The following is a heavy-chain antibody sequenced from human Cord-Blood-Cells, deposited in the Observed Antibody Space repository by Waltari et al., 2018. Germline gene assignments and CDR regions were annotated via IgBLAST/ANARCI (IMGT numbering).Heavy chain of an antibody. CDR2: IYYSGGT. J-gene: IGHJ4*02. V-gene: IGHV4-39*07. CDR3: ARFDSSGYYFDY. D-gene: IGHD3-22*01. CDR1: GGSISSSSYY. Sequence: QLQLQESGPGLVKPSETLSLTCTVSGGSISSSSYYWGWIRQPPGKGLEWIGSIYYSGGTYYNPSLKSRVTISVDTSKNQFSLKLSSVTAADTAVYYCARFDSSGYYFDYWGQGTLVTVSS.